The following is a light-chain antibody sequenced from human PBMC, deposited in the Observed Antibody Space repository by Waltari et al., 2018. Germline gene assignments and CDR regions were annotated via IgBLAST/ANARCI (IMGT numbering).Light chain of an antibody. Sequence: IVLTQSPGTLSLSPGERAPLSCRASQSVSRSLAWYQQKPGQAPKLLIYGASTRAAGIPDRCTGSGSGTDFSLTISSLEPEDFAIYFCQHYVRLPATFGQGTKVEIK. J-gene: IGKJ1*01. CDR2: GAS. CDR3: QHYVRLPAT. V-gene: IGKV3-20*01. CDR1: QSVSRS.